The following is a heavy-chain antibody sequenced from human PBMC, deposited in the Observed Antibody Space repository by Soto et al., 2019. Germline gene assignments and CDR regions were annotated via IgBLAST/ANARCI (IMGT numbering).Heavy chain of an antibody. D-gene: IGHD2-8*01. CDR2: FDPEDGET. CDR3: ATVTKTGPGYYYYYGMDV. Sequence: ASVKVSCKVSGYTLTELSMHWVRQAPGKGLEWMGGFDPEDGETIYAQKFQGRVTMTEDTSTDTAYMELSSLRSEDTAVYYCATVTKTGPGYYYYYGMDVWGQGTLVTVSS. J-gene: IGHJ6*02. CDR1: GYTLTELS. V-gene: IGHV1-24*01.